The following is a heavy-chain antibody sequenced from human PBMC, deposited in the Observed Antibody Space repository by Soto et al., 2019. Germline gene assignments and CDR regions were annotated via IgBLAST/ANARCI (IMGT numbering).Heavy chain of an antibody. V-gene: IGHV1-18*01. CDR3: ARHPVTTYFLSHEDH. CDR2: ISPYDGKT. J-gene: IGHJ4*02. Sequence: QVQLVQSGPEVKKPGASVKVSCKASGYTFTSYGISWVRQAPGKGLEWMGWISPYDGKTNYAQKLQGRVTLTTDTSTSTAFLELRSLTTDDTAVYYCARHPVTTYFLSHEDHWGQGTLVTVSS. D-gene: IGHD3-22*01. CDR1: GYTFTSYG.